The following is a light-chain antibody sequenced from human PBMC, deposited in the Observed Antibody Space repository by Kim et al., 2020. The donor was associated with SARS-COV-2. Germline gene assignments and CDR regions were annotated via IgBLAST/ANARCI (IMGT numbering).Light chain of an antibody. V-gene: IGKV3-20*01. CDR1: QIVSNIY. CDR2: GVS. J-gene: IGKJ1*01. CDR3: QQYASSPST. Sequence: EIVLTQSPGTLSLSPGERATLSCRASQIVSNIYLAWYQQKPGHAPRLLIYGVSSRATGIPDRFSGSGSGTDFTLTISRLEPEDFAVYYCQQYASSPSTFGQGTKVEIK.